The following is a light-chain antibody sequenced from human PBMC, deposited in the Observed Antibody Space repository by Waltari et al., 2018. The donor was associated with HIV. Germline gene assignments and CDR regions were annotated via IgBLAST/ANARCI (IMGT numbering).Light chain of an antibody. CDR1: QTVYNW. V-gene: IGKV1-5*03. J-gene: IGKJ3*01. Sequence: DIPLTQSPSTVSASVGDRITITCRASQTVYNWLAWYQQRPGKAPKLLISKSSTLESGVPSRFSGSGSGTEFTLTINGLQSDDFATYYCQQYYSYSTFGPGTKVDIK. CDR3: QQYYSYST. CDR2: KSS.